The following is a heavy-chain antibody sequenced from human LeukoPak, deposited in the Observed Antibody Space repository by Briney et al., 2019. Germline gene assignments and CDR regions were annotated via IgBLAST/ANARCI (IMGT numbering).Heavy chain of an antibody. J-gene: IGHJ4*02. CDR1: GFTFSNAW. V-gene: IGHV3-15*01. CDR2: IKSENDGGTT. D-gene: IGHD3-22*01. CDR3: TKYYYDSSGYLYYFDS. Sequence: TGGSLRLSCAASGFTFSNAWMSWVRQAPGKGLEWVGRIKSENDGGTTDYAAPVKGRFTISRDDSKNTLYLQMNSLKTEDTAVYYCTKYYYDSSGYLYYFDSWRQGTLVTVCS.